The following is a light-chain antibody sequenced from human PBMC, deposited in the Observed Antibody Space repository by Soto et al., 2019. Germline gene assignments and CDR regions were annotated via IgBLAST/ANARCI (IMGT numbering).Light chain of an antibody. Sequence: DIQMTQSPSTLSAPVGDRVTIPCRASQSISSWLAWYQQKPGKAPKLLIYDASSLESGVPSKFSGSGSGTEFTLTISSLQPDDFATYYCQQYNRYWTFGQGTKVDIK. CDR2: DAS. CDR1: QSISSW. J-gene: IGKJ1*01. V-gene: IGKV1-5*01. CDR3: QQYNRYWT.